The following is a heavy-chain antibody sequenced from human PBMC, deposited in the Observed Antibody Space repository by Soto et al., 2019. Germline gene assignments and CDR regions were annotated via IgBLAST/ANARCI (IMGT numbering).Heavy chain of an antibody. J-gene: IGHJ6*02. D-gene: IGHD6-19*01. CDR2: ISAYNGNT. V-gene: IGHV1-18*01. Sequence: ASVKVSCKASGYTFTSYGISWVRQAPGQGLEWMGWISAYNGNTNYAQKLQGRVTMTTDTSTSTAYMELRSLRSDDTAVYYCAYSSGTLGYYGTDVWGQGTKVTVSS. CDR3: AYSSGTLGYYGTDV. CDR1: GYTFTSYG.